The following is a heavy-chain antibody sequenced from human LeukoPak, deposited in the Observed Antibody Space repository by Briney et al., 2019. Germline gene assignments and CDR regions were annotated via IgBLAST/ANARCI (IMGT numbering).Heavy chain of an antibody. CDR3: ARGPNWFDP. Sequence: SETLSFTCAVYGGSFSGYYWSWIRQPPGKGLEWIGEINHSGSTNYNPSLKSRVTISVDTSKNQFSLKLSSVTAADTAVYYCARGPNWFDPWGQGTLVTVSS. CDR1: GGSFSGYY. J-gene: IGHJ5*02. V-gene: IGHV4-34*01. CDR2: INHSGST.